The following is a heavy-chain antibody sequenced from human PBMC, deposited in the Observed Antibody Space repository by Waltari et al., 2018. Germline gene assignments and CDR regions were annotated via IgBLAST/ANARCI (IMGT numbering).Heavy chain of an antibody. CDR3: ARLVVPQLPADKHRGGSFFDL. Sequence: EERLMQSGPQVRRPGEALQIPCRGSGYDFDTYWIAWVRQKPGKGLEWMGIVYSAYSDAIYTPYVQGLVTISADTSFTSAFLQWNGRRDTDTATYYCARLVVPQLPADKHRGGSFFDLWGQGTLVTVSS. J-gene: IGHJ4*02. D-gene: IGHD2-2*01. V-gene: IGHV5-51*03. CDR2: VYSAYSDA. CDR1: GYDFDTYW.